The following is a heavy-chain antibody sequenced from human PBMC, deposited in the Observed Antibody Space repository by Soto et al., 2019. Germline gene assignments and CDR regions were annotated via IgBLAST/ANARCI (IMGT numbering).Heavy chain of an antibody. CDR2: INPMFNAT. Sequence: QVQLVQSGAEVKKPGSSVKVSCEAPGGTFDHAAITWVRQAPGQGLEWMGGINPMFNATHYAQKFQGRVTITADAATSTAFMELRRLRCDDTAVYYCARQVFAADYWGQGTLLIVSS. D-gene: IGHD1-20*01. CDR1: GGTFDHAA. J-gene: IGHJ4*02. V-gene: IGHV1-69*01. CDR3: ARQVFAADY.